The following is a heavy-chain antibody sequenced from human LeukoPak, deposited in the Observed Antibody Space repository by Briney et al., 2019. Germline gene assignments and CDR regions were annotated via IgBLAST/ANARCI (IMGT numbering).Heavy chain of an antibody. CDR1: GFTFSSYG. CDR2: ISYDGSNK. D-gene: IGHD1-1*01. V-gene: IGHV3-30*18. Sequence: GGSLRLSCAASGFTFSSYGMHWVRQAPGKGLEWVAVISYDGSNKYYADSVKGRFTISRDNSNNTLYLQMNSLRAEDTAVYYCAKDTTGLDYWGQGTLVTVSS. J-gene: IGHJ4*02. CDR3: AKDTTGLDY.